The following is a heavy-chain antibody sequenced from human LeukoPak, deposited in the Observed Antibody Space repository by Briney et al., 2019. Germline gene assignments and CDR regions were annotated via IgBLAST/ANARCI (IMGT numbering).Heavy chain of an antibody. Sequence: GASVKVSCKASGGTFRSYAISWVRQAPGQGLEWMGGIIPIFGTANYAQKFQGRVTITTDESTSTAYMELSSLRSEDTAVYYCARDMRWNRNYYYYMDVWGKGTTVTVSS. CDR2: IIPIFGTA. J-gene: IGHJ6*03. CDR1: GGTFRSYA. V-gene: IGHV1-69*05. D-gene: IGHD1-1*01. CDR3: ARDMRWNRNYYYYMDV.